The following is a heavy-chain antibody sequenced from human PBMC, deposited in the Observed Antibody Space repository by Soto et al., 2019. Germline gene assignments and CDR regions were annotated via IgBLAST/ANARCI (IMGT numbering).Heavy chain of an antibody. V-gene: IGHV1-2*02. CDR3: ARGSTDYIYYYYGMDV. CDR2: INPNSGGT. CDR1: GYTFTDYY. D-gene: IGHD4-4*01. Sequence: QVRLVQSGAEVKKPGASVKVSCKASGYTFTDYYIHWVRQAPGQGLEWMGWINPNSGGTNYAQKFQGRVTMTRDTSISTAYMELSRLRSDDTAVYYCARGSTDYIYYYYGMDVWGQGTTVTVSS. J-gene: IGHJ6*02.